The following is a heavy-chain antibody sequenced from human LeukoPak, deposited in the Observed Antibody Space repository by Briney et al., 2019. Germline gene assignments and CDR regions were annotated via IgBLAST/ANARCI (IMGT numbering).Heavy chain of an antibody. CDR1: GFTFSSYA. CDR2: ISYDGSNK. Sequence: PGRSLRLSCAASGFTFSSYAMHWVRQAPGKGLEWVAVISYDGSNKYYADSVKGRFTISRDNSKNTLYLQMNSLRAEDTAVYYCAKERYYYGSGSYLQYYFDYWGQGTLVTVSS. V-gene: IGHV3-30*04. CDR3: AKERYYYGSGSYLQYYFDY. J-gene: IGHJ4*02. D-gene: IGHD3-10*01.